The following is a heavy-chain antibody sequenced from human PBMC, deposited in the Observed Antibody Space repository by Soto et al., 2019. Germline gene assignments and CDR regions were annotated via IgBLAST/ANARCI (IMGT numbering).Heavy chain of an antibody. CDR3: ARGDYGDYGANNYYYYYGMDV. V-gene: IGHV3-33*01. CDR2: IWYDGSNK. CDR1: GFTFSSYG. D-gene: IGHD4-17*01. J-gene: IGHJ6*02. Sequence: PGGSLRLSCAASGFTFSSYGMHWVRQAPGKGLEWVAVIWYDGSNKYYADSVKGRFTISRDNSKNTLYLQMNSLRAEDTAVYYCARGDYGDYGANNYYYYYGMDVWGQGTTVTVSS.